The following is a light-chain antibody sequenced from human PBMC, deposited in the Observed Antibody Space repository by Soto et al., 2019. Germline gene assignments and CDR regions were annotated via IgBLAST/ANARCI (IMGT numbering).Light chain of an antibody. CDR3: QQYGSSPPIT. CDR2: GAS. J-gene: IGKJ5*01. Sequence: EVVLTQPPGTLSLSPGERATLSCTASPSVSSSYLAWYQQQPGQAPRLLIFGASSRATGIPDRFSGSGSGTDFTLTISRLEPEDFAVYYCQQYGSSPPITFGQGTRLEIK. CDR1: PSVSSSY. V-gene: IGKV3-20*01.